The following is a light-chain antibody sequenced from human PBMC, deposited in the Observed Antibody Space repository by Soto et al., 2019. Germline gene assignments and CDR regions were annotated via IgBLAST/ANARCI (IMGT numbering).Light chain of an antibody. J-gene: IGKJ4*01. CDR3: QQRASWPPFT. CDR2: DGF. CDR1: QSIGTS. Sequence: VLTQSPATLSLSLGESATLSCRASQSIGTSLAWYQHRPGQPPRLLIYDGFNRATGIPARFSGGGSGTAFTLTISSLEPEDFAVYYCQQRASWPPFTFGGGTKVDIK. V-gene: IGKV3-11*01.